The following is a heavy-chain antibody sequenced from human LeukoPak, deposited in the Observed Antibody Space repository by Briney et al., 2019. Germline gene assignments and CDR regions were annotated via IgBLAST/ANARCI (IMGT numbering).Heavy chain of an antibody. D-gene: IGHD1-26*01. CDR1: GGTFSSYA. CDR2: IIPIFGTA. J-gene: IGHJ4*02. CDR3: ARGGIVGATTTGFDY. V-gene: IGHV1-69*05. Sequence: SVKVSCKASGGTFSSYAISWVRQAPGQGLEWMGRIIPIFGTANYAQKFQGRVTITTDESTSTDYMELSSLKSEDTAVYYCARGGIVGATTTGFDYWGQGTLVTVSS.